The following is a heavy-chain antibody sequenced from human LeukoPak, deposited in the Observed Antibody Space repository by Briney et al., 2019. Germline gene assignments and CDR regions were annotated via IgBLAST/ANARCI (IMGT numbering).Heavy chain of an antibody. J-gene: IGHJ4*02. D-gene: IGHD6-19*01. CDR1: GFTFSTYY. Sequence: PGGSLRLSCAASGFTFSTYYMYWVRQAPGKGLVWVSALYSGGDTHYADSVKGRFTISRDNSKNTLYLQMNSLRAEDTAVYYCARARSGWYGLDYWGQGTLVIVS. V-gene: IGHV3-53*01. CDR2: LYSGGDT. CDR3: ARARSGWYGLDY.